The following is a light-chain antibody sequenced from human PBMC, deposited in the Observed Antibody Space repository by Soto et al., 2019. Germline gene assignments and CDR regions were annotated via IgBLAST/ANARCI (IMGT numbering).Light chain of an antibody. CDR3: SSYTTSSSLVL. CDR2: DVS. CDR1: ISDVGGYNY. Sequence: QSVLTQPASVSGSPGQSITISCTGTISDVGGYNYVSWYQQSPGKAPKLMIYDVSHRPSGVSNRFSGSKSGNTASLTISGLQAEDEAVYYCSSYTTSSSLVLFGGGTKLTVL. V-gene: IGLV2-14*01. J-gene: IGLJ2*01.